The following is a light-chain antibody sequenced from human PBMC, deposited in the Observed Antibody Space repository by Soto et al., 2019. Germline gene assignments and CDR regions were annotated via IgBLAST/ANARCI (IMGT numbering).Light chain of an antibody. Sequence: QSVLTQPRSVSGSHGQSVTISCTGPRSYVGGYNYVSWYQQHPGKAPKLMLYDVSKRPSGVPDRFSGSKSGNTASLTISGLQAEDEADYYCCSYAGSYTVVFGGGTKVTVL. J-gene: IGLJ2*01. CDR3: CSYAGSYTVV. CDR2: DVS. V-gene: IGLV2-11*01. CDR1: RSYVGGYNY.